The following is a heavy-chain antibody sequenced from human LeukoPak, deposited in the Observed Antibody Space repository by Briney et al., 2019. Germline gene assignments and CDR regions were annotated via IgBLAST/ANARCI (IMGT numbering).Heavy chain of an antibody. CDR2: ISGSGGST. CDR3: AKAPRLVWNAFDI. V-gene: IGHV3-23*01. CDR1: GFTFSHYA. Sequence: GGSLRLSCAASGFTFSHYAMSWVRQAPGKGLEWVSTISGSGGSTYYADSVKGRFTISRDNSKNTLYLQMNSLRAEDTAVYYCAKAPRLVWNAFDIWGQGTMVTVSS. J-gene: IGHJ3*02. D-gene: IGHD3-9*01.